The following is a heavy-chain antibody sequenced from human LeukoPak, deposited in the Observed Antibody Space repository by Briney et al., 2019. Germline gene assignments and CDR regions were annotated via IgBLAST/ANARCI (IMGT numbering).Heavy chain of an antibody. J-gene: IGHJ4*02. CDR2: IYSGGST. Sequence: GGSLRLSCAASGFTVSSNYMSWVRQAPGKGLEWVSVIYSGGSTYYADSVKGRFTISRDNSKNTLYLQMDSLRAEDTAVYYCARGGDSSGYFPSALDYWGQGTLVTVSS. V-gene: IGHV3-53*01. D-gene: IGHD3-22*01. CDR3: ARGGDSSGYFPSALDY. CDR1: GFTVSSNY.